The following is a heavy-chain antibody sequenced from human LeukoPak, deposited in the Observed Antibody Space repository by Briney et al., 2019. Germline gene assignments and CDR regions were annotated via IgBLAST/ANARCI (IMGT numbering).Heavy chain of an antibody. CDR1: GFSVSINY. D-gene: IGHD3-10*01. Sequence: GGSPRLSCAASGFSVSINYMSWVRQAPGKGLEWVSVIYSGGNTDYADSVKGRFTISRDNSENTVYLQMNSLRVEDTAVYYCAGGLSWFSQIDYWGQGTLVTVSS. CDR3: AGGLSWFSQIDY. J-gene: IGHJ4*02. CDR2: IYSGGNT. V-gene: IGHV3-66*01.